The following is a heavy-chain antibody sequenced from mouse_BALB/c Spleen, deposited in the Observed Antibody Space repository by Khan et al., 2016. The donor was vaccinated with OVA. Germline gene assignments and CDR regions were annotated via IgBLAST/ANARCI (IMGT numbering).Heavy chain of an antibody. Sequence: EVQLQESGPGLVKPSQSLSLTCTVTGYSITSDYAWNWIRQFPGNRLEWMGYISYSGSNSYTPSIKSRSSITRDTAKNQCFLLFNSATAEYTATYYCAKGRGYWGQGTLVTVSA. J-gene: IGHJ3*02. V-gene: IGHV3-2*02. D-gene: IGHD3-3*01. CDR1: GYSITSDYA. CDR2: ISYSGSN. CDR3: AKGRGY.